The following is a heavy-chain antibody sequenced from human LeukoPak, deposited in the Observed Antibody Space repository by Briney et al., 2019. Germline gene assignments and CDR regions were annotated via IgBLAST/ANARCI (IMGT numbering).Heavy chain of an antibody. CDR1: GYTLTSYY. V-gene: IGHV1-18*04. CDR2: ISAYNGNT. CDR3: ARDSSGWSRVVDY. J-gene: IGHJ4*02. Sequence: GASVKVSCKASGYTLTSYYMHWVRQAPGQGLEWMGWISAYNGNTNYAQKLQGRVTMTTDTSTSTAYMELRSLRSDDTAVYYCARDSSGWSRVVDYWGQGTLVTVSS. D-gene: IGHD6-19*01.